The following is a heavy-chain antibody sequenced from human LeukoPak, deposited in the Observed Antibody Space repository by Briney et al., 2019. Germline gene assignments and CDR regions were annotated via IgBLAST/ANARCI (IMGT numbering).Heavy chain of an antibody. Sequence: GGSLRLSCAVSGITLSNYGMSWVRQAPGKGLEWVAGISDSGGRTNYADSVKGRFTISRDNPKNTLYLQMNSLRAEDTAVYFCASRGVVIRVILVGFHKEAYYFDSWGQGALVTVSS. CDR2: ISDSGGRT. CDR1: GITLSNYG. D-gene: IGHD3-10*01. J-gene: IGHJ4*02. CDR3: ASRGVVIRVILVGFHKEAYYFDS. V-gene: IGHV3-23*01.